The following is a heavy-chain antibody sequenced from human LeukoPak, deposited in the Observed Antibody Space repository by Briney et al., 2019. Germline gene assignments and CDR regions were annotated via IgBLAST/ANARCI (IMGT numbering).Heavy chain of an antibody. D-gene: IGHD1-26*01. J-gene: IGHJ4*02. CDR2: ISYDGSNK. CDR1: GFTFSSYG. V-gene: IGHV3-30*18. Sequence: GGSLRLSCAASGFTFSSYGMHWVRQAPGKGLEWVAVISYDGSNKYYADSVKGRFTISRDNSKNTLYLQMNSLRAEDTAVYYCAKIPIGGPGGYWGQGTLVTVSS. CDR3: AKIPIGGPGGY.